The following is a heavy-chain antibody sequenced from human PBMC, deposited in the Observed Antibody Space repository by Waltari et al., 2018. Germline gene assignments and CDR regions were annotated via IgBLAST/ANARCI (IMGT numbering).Heavy chain of an antibody. D-gene: IGHD4-17*01. CDR2: IRSKANSYAT. J-gene: IGHJ4*02. CDR1: GFTFLVSA. V-gene: IGHV3-73*02. CDR3: TSSYGGNGY. Sequence: EVQLVESGGGLVQPGGSLKLSCPASGFTFLVSAMHWVRQASGKGLEWVGRIRSKANSYATAYAASVKGRFTISRDDSKNTAYLQMNSLKTEDTAVYYCTSSYGGNGYWGQGTLVTVSS.